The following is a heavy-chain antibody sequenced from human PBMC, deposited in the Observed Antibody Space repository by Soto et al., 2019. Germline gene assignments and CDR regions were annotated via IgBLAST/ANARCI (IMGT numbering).Heavy chain of an antibody. CDR2: ISYDGSNK. Sequence: GGSLRLSCAASGFTFSSYAMHWVRQAPGKGLEWVAVISYDGSNKYYADSVKGRFTISRDNSKNTLYLQMNSLRAEDTAVYYCARDRLFTDWLTTHGYYGMDVWGQGTTVTVSS. CDR1: GFTFSSYA. D-gene: IGHD3-9*01. V-gene: IGHV3-30-3*01. J-gene: IGHJ6*02. CDR3: ARDRLFTDWLTTHGYYGMDV.